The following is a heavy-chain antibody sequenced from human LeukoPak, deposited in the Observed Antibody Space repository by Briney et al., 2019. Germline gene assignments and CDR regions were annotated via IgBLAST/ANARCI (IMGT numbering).Heavy chain of an antibody. J-gene: IGHJ4*02. Sequence: GGSLTLSCAAYGFTFSNSRMSWVRQAPGKGLEWVGRIRTKTGGGKTHYADPFKGRFTITRDDSTNTLYLQMDSLKTEDTAVYYCTTIGGSYGAESFDYGGQGTLVTVSP. D-gene: IGHD1-26*01. CDR3: TTIGGSYGAESFDY. CDR1: GFTFSNSR. CDR2: IRTKTGGGKT. V-gene: IGHV3-15*01.